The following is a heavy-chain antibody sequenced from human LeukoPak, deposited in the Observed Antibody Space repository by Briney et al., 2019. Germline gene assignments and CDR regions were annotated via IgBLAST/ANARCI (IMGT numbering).Heavy chain of an antibody. V-gene: IGHV3-30*18. J-gene: IGHJ4*02. CDR2: ISYDGSKK. Sequence: GRSLRLSCAASGFTFSSYGMHWIRQAPGKGLEWVAVISYDGSKKYYADSVKGRFTISRDNSKNTLYLQMNSLRAEDTAVYYCAKDDVAIVVVPAAAFDYWGQGTLVTVSS. CDR1: GFTFSSYG. CDR3: AKDDVAIVVVPAAAFDY. D-gene: IGHD2-2*01.